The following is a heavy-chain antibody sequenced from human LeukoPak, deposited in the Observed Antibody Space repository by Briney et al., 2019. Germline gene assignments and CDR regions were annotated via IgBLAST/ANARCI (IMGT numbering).Heavy chain of an antibody. CDR3: ARGGGYSSSHYDY. CDR1: GGSISSYY. CDR2: IYYSGST. D-gene: IGHD6-6*01. V-gene: IGHV4-59*01. J-gene: IGHJ4*02. Sequence: SETLSLTCTVSGGSISSYYWSWIRQPPGKGLEWIGYIYYSGSTNYNPSLKSRVTISVDTSKNQFSLKLGSVTAADTAVYYCARGGGYSSSHYDYWGQGTLVTVSS.